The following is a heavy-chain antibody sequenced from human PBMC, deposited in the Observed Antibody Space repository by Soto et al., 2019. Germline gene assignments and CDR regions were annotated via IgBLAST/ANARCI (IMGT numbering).Heavy chain of an antibody. CDR3: ARGMGGSYGGYYYYYGMDV. V-gene: IGHV3-49*04. CDR2: IRSKAYGGTT. Sequence: GGSLRLSCTASGFTFGDYAMSWVRQAPGKGLEWVGFIRSKAYGGTTEYAASVKGRFTISRDDSKSIAYLQMNSLKTEDTAVYYCARGMGGSYGGYYYYYGMDVWGQGTTVTVSS. J-gene: IGHJ6*02. CDR1: GFTFGDYA. D-gene: IGHD1-26*01.